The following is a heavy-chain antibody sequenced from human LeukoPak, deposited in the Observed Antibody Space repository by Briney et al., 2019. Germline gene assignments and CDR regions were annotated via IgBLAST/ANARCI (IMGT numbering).Heavy chain of an antibody. D-gene: IGHD4-11*01. CDR1: AFTFSSYA. Sequence: GGSLRLSCAASAFTFSSYAMHWVRQAPGKGLEWVAVISYDGSNKYYADSVKGRFTISRDNSKNTLYLQMNSLRAEDTAVYYCARGRLMDVWGKGTTVTVSS. CDR2: ISYDGSNK. V-gene: IGHV3-30*04. CDR3: ARGRLMDV. J-gene: IGHJ6*04.